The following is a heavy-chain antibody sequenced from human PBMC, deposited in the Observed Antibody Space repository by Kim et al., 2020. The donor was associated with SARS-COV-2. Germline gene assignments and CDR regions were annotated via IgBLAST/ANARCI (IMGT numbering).Heavy chain of an antibody. D-gene: IGHD3-3*01. Sequence: SETLSLTCTVSGGSISSGDYYWSWIRQHPGKGLEWIGYIYYSGSTYYNPSLKSRVTISVDTSKNQFSLKLSSVTAADTAVYYCARARGITIFGVVTQFDYWGQGTLVTVSS. CDR1: GGSISSGDYY. V-gene: IGHV4-31*03. CDR2: IYYSGST. CDR3: ARARGITIFGVVTQFDY. J-gene: IGHJ4*02.